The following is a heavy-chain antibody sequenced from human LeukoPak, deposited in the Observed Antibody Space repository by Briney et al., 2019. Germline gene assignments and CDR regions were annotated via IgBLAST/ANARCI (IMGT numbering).Heavy chain of an antibody. CDR1: GDSVSSNTTT. J-gene: IGHJ4*02. Sequence: SQTLSLTCAISGDSVSSNTTTWSWIRLSPSRGLEWLGRTNYRSKWSRDYAESVKSRITIDPDTSKNQFSLQLNSVTPEDTAVYYCAGSKSYFAYWGQGTLVTVSS. V-gene: IGHV6-1*01. CDR3: AGSKSYFAY. CDR2: TNYRSKWSR.